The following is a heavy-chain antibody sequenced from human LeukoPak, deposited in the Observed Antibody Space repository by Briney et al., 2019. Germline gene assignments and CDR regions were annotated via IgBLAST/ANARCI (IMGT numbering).Heavy chain of an antibody. J-gene: IGHJ4*02. CDR1: GFAFSSHS. CDR2: MSNTGHT. V-gene: IGHV3-21*01. D-gene: IGHD2-15*01. CDR3: AREWYGKQDLDY. Sequence: GGSLRLSCVASGFAFSSHSMNWVRPAPGKGLEWVSSMSNTGHTFYADSVKGRFTISSDNAKNSLYLQMNSLRAEDTAVYYCAREWYGKQDLDYWGRGTLVTVSS.